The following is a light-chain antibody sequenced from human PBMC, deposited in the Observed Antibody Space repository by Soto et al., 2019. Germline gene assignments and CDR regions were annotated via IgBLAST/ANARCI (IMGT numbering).Light chain of an antibody. Sequence: DIQMTQSPSTLSASVGDRVTITCRASQSISDWLAWYQQKPGKAPKLLIYKASSLESGVPSRFSGSGSVTEFTLTISSLQPDDFATYYCQQYNSYSETFGQGTKVDIK. CDR2: KAS. J-gene: IGKJ1*01. V-gene: IGKV1-5*03. CDR3: QQYNSYSET. CDR1: QSISDW.